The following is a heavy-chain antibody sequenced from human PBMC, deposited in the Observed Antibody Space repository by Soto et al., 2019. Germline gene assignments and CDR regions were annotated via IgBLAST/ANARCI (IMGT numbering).Heavy chain of an antibody. Sequence: GGSLRLSCAASGFTFSSYGMHWVRQAPGKGLEWVAVISYDGSNKYYADSVKGRFTISRDNSKNTLYLQMNSLRAEDKAVEYCAKSGYCSSTSCSRGQQLAKYGMDVWGQGTTVTVSS. CDR3: AKSGYCSSTSCSRGQQLAKYGMDV. J-gene: IGHJ6*02. CDR1: GFTFSSYG. V-gene: IGHV3-30*18. CDR2: ISYDGSNK. D-gene: IGHD2-2*01.